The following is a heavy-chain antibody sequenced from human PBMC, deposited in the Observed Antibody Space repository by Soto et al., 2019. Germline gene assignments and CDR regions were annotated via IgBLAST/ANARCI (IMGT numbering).Heavy chain of an antibody. CDR1: GFTFNNYA. J-gene: IGHJ4*02. CDR2: ISGSGGST. V-gene: IGHV3-23*01. D-gene: IGHD6-19*01. Sequence: GGSLRLSCAASGFTFNNYAMSWVRQAPGKGLEWVSAISGSGGSTFHADSVKGRFTITRDNTKNTLFLQMNSLTAEDTAMYYCAKGSASVRPYYFEYWGQGTLVTVSS. CDR3: AKGSASVRPYYFEY.